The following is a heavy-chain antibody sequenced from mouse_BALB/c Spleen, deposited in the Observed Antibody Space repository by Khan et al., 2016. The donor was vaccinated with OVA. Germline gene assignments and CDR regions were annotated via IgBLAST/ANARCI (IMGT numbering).Heavy chain of an antibody. J-gene: IGHJ4*01. D-gene: IGHD1-1*01. Sequence: DLVKPGASVKLSCKASGYTFTSYWINWIKQRPGQGLEWIGRIAPGSGSPYYNEMFKGKATLTVDTSSSTAYIQLSSLSSEDSAVYFCERENYHGSSCYAMDYWGQGTSVTVSS. CDR2: IAPGSGSP. CDR3: ERENYHGSSCYAMDY. CDR1: GYTFTSYW. V-gene: IGHV1S41*01.